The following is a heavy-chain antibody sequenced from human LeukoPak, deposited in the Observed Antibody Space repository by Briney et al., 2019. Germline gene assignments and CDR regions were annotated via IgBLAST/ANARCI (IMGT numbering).Heavy chain of an antibody. Sequence: ASVKVSCKASGYTFTSYGISWVRQAPGQGLEWMGWISAYNGNTNYAQKLQGRVTMTTDTSTSTAYMELRSLRSEDTAVYYCARDLSSIAARPSISNWFDPWGQGTLVTVSS. D-gene: IGHD6-6*01. CDR2: ISAYNGNT. CDR3: ARDLSSIAARPSISNWFDP. V-gene: IGHV1-18*01. J-gene: IGHJ5*02. CDR1: GYTFTSYG.